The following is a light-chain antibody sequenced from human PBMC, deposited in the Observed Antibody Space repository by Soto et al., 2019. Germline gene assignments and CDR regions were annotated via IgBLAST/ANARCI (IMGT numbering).Light chain of an antibody. CDR3: CSYAGSRTFV. V-gene: IGLV2-23*01. J-gene: IGLJ2*01. Sequence: QSVLTQPASVSGSPEQSITISCTGTSSDVGAYNLVSWYQQLPGKAPRLIIYEGTKRPSGISHRFSGSKSDNTASLTISGLRADDEAHYHCCSYAGSRTFVFGGGTKVTV. CDR2: EGT. CDR1: SSDVGAYNL.